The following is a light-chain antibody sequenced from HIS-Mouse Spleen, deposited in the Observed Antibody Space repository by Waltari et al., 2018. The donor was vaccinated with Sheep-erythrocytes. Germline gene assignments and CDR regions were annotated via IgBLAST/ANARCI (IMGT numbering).Light chain of an antibody. Sequence: QPVLTQPPSASASLGAPVTLTSTLSSGYSNYKVDWYQQRPGKGPRFVMRVGTGGIVGSKGDGIPDRFSVLGSGLNRYLTIKNIQEEDESDYHCGADHGSGSNFVVFGGGTKLTVL. J-gene: IGLJ2*01. CDR1: SGYSNYK. V-gene: IGLV9-49*01. CDR2: VGTGGIVG. CDR3: GADHGSGSNFVV.